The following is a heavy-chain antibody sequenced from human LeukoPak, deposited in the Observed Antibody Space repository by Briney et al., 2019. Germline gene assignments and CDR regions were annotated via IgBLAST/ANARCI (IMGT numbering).Heavy chain of an antibody. J-gene: IGHJ3*02. V-gene: IGHV3-23*01. CDR1: GFTFSSYA. CDR2: ISGSGGST. Sequence: GGSLRLSCAASGFTFSSYAMSWVRQAPGKGLEWVSAISGSGGSTYYADSVKGRFTISRDNSRNTLYLQMNSLRAEDTAVYYCAKDVLGVTIFGVVNDAFDIWGQGTMVTVSS. CDR3: AKDVLGVTIFGVVNDAFDI. D-gene: IGHD3-3*01.